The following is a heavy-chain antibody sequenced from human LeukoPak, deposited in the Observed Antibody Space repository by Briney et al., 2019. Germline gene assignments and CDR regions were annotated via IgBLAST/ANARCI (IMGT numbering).Heavy chain of an antibody. CDR3: ARGDSSGHDAFDI. V-gene: IGHV3-53*01. CDR2: IYSGGST. CDR1: GFTFSSYS. J-gene: IGHJ3*02. Sequence: GGSLRLSCAASGFTFSSYSMNWVRQAPGKGLEWVSVIYSGGSTYYADSVKGRFTISRDNSKNTLYLQMNSLRAEDTAVYYCARGDSSGHDAFDIWGQGTMVTVSS. D-gene: IGHD3-22*01.